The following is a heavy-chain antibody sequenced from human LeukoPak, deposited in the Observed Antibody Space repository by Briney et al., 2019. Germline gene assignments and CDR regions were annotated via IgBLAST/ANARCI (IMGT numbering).Heavy chain of an antibody. J-gene: IGHJ4*02. CDR2: IYSGGST. Sequence: PGGSLRLSCAASGFTVSSNYMSWVRQAPGKGLEWISVIYSGGSTYYADSGKGRFTISRDNSKNTLYLQMNSLRVEDTAVYYCVRSFDYWGQGTLVTVSS. CDR1: GFTVSSNY. V-gene: IGHV3-66*01. CDR3: VRSFDY.